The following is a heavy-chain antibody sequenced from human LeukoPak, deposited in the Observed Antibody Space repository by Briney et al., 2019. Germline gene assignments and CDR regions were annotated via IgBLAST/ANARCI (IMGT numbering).Heavy chain of an antibody. CDR3: ARDWQFLYGMDV. D-gene: IGHD6-19*01. Sequence: SSETLSLTCTVSGGSISSSSYYWGWIRQPPGKGLEWIGSIYYSGSTYYNPSLKSRVTISVDTSKNQFSLKLSSVTAADTAVYYCARDWQFLYGMDVWGQGTTVTVSS. J-gene: IGHJ6*02. V-gene: IGHV4-39*07. CDR2: IYYSGST. CDR1: GGSISSSSYY.